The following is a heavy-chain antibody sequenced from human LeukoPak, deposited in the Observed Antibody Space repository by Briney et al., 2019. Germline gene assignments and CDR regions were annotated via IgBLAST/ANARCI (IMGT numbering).Heavy chain of an antibody. CDR2: INHSGST. V-gene: IGHV4-34*01. J-gene: IGHJ3*02. CDR3: ATASGTTVTTVAFDI. D-gene: IGHD4-17*01. Sequence: PSETLSLTCAVYGGSFSGYYWSWIRQPPGKGLEWIGEINHSGSTNYNPSLKSRVTISVDTSKNQFSLKLSSVTAADTAVYYCATASGTTVTTVAFDIWGQGTMVTVPS. CDR1: GGSFSGYY.